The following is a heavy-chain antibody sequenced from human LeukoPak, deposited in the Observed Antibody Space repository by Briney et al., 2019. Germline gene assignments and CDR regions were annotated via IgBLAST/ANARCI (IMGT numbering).Heavy chain of an antibody. CDR3: AKTTARGGYYYYGLDV. J-gene: IGHJ6*02. CDR2: ISSSSSYI. V-gene: IGHV3-21*01. Sequence: GGSLRLSCAASGFTFSSYSMNWVRQAPGKGLEWVSSISSSSSYIYYADSVKGRFTISRDNSKNTLYLEMNSLRAEDTAVYYCAKTTARGGYYYYGLDVWGQGATVTVSS. D-gene: IGHD4-11*01. CDR1: GFTFSSYS.